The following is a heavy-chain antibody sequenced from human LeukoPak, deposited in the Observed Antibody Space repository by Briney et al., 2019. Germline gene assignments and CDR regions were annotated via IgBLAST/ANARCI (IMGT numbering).Heavy chain of an antibody. CDR2: ISAYNGNT. CDR3: ARDGPGVGLWFGESYLQELLYYMDV. V-gene: IGHV1-18*01. J-gene: IGHJ6*03. Sequence: ASVKVSCKASGYTFTSYGISWVRQAPGQGLEWMGWISAYNGNTNYAQKLQGRVTMTTDTSTSTAYMELSRLRSDDTAVYYCARDGPGVGLWFGESYLQELLYYMDVWGKGTTVTISS. CDR1: GYTFTSYG. D-gene: IGHD3-10*01.